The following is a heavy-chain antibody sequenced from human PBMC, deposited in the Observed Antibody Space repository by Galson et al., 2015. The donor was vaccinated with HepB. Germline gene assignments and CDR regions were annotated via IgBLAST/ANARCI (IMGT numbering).Heavy chain of an antibody. V-gene: IGHV1-18*01. J-gene: IGHJ6*02. CDR1: GYTFTSYG. CDR2: ISAYNGNT. D-gene: IGHD2-21*02. Sequence: SVKVSCKASGYTFTSYGISWVRQAPGQGLEWMGWISAYNGNTNYAQKLQGRVTMTTDTSTSTAYMELRSLRSDDTAVYYCARVRGILVTKGSMDVWGQGTTVTVSS. CDR3: ARVRGILVTKGSMDV.